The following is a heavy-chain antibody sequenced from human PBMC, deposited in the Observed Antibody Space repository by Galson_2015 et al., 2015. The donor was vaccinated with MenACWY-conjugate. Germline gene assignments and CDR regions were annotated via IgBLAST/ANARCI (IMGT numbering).Heavy chain of an antibody. D-gene: IGHD6-13*01. CDR2: INSDGSST. Sequence: SLRLSCAASGFTFSSYWMHWVRQAPGKGLVWVSRINSDGSSTNYADSVKGRFTISRDNAKNSLYLQMNSLRAEDTAVYYCASPLAAAGTFDYWGQGTLVTVSS. CDR3: ASPLAAAGTFDY. J-gene: IGHJ4*02. CDR1: GFTFSSYW. V-gene: IGHV3-74*01.